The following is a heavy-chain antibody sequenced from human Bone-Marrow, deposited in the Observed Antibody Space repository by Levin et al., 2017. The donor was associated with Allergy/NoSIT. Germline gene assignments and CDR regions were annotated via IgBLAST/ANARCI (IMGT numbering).Heavy chain of an antibody. CDR3: ARGRWWSGGGCFGDLEY. CDR1: GYTFSNFD. V-gene: IGHV1-8*02. J-gene: IGHJ4*02. Sequence: ASVKVSCEASGYTFSNFDINWVRQATGQGLEWLGWMNPSSGKTGFAQKFQGRLTMTWDISVTTAYMELTSLTFEDKAVYYCARGRWWSGGGCFGDLEYWGQGTLVTISS. D-gene: IGHD2-21*01. CDR2: MNPSSGKT.